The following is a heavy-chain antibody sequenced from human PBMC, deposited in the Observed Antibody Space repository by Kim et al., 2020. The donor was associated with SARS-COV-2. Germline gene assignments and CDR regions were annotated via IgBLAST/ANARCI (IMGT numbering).Heavy chain of an antibody. D-gene: IGHD2-2*01. J-gene: IGHJ4*02. CDR2: IDWDDDK. CDR1: GFSLSTSGMC. V-gene: IGHV2-70*01. CDR3: ARIPGICSSTSCHSD. Sequence: SGPTLVNPTQTLTLTCTFSGFSLSTSGMCVSWIRQPPGKALEWLALIDWDDDKYYSTSLKTRLTISKDTSKNQVVLTMTNMDPVDTATYYCARIPGICSSTSCHSDWGQGTLVTVSS.